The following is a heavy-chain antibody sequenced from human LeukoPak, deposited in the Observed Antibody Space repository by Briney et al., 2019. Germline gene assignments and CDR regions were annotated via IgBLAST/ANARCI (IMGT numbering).Heavy chain of an antibody. D-gene: IGHD3-10*01. CDR1: GFTFNGYR. CDR2: ISSSGRTK. CDR3: ATLWFGESDRDY. V-gene: IGHV3-48*01. J-gene: IGHJ4*02. Sequence: GGSLRLSCAASGFTFNGYRMSWVRRAPGKGLEWLSDISSSGRTKNYADSVTGRFTVSRDNAKNSLYLQMNSLRAEDTAVYYCATLWFGESDRDYWGQGTLVTASS.